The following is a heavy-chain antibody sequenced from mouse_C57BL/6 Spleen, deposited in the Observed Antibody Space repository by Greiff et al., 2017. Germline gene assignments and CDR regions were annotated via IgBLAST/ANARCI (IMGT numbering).Heavy chain of an antibody. Sequence: QVQLQQPGAELVKPGASVKLSCKASGYTFTSYWMHWVKQRPGQGLEWIGMIHPNSGSTNYNEKFKSKATLTVDTSSSTAYMQLSSLTSEDSAVYYCARSEGKRDFDYWGQGTTLTVSS. CDR3: ARSEGKRDFDY. V-gene: IGHV1-64*01. D-gene: IGHD2-1*01. J-gene: IGHJ2*01. CDR1: GYTFTSYW. CDR2: IHPNSGST.